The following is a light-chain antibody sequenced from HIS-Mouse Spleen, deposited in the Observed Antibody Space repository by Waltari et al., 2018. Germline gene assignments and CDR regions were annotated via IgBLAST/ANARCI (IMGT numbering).Light chain of an antibody. V-gene: IGLV2-23*03. CDR1: SSDVGSYNL. CDR2: EGS. CDR3: CSYAGSSTFEV. Sequence: QSALTQPASVSGSPGQSITISRTGTSSDVGSYNLVSWYPQHPGKAPKLMIYEGSKRPSGVSNRFSGSKSGNTASLTISGLQAEDEADYYCCSYAGSSTFEVFGGGTKLTVL. J-gene: IGLJ2*01.